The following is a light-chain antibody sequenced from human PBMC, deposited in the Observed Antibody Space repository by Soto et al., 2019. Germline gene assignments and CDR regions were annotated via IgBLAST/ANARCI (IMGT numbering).Light chain of an antibody. Sequence: QSALTQPASVSGSPGQSIAISCTGSNSDVGGSTHVSWYQHHPGEAPKLIIYGDTNRPSGVSDRFSASKSGNTASLTISGLQAGDEADYYCNSYTTSSTYVFGPGTKLTVL. CDR1: NSDVGGSTH. CDR3: NSYTTSSTYV. J-gene: IGLJ1*01. CDR2: GDT. V-gene: IGLV2-14*01.